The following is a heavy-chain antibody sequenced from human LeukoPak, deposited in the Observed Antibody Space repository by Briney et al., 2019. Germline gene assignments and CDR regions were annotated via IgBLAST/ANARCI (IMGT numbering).Heavy chain of an antibody. D-gene: IGHD3-3*01. J-gene: IGHJ4*02. Sequence: GGSLRLSCAASGFTFDDYAMHWVRQAPGKGLEWVSGISWNSGSIGYADSVKGRFTISRDNAKNSLYLQMNSLRAEDTALYYCAKGSVDFWSGYFDYWGQGTLATVSS. CDR1: GFTFDDYA. CDR3: AKGSVDFWSGYFDY. CDR2: ISWNSGSI. V-gene: IGHV3-9*01.